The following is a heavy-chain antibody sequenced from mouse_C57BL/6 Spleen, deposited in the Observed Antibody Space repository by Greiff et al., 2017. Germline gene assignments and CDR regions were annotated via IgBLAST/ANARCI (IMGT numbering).Heavy chain of an antibody. CDR2: IYPGSGNT. J-gene: IGHJ2*01. CDR3: ARSGGNPDY. V-gene: IGHV1-76*01. Sequence: QVQLKQSGAELVKPGASVKISCKASGYTFTDYYINWVKQRPGQGLEWIARIYPGSGNTYYNEKFKGKATLTAEKSSSTAYMQLSSLTSEDSAVYFCARSGGNPDYWGQGTTLTVSS. CDR1: GYTFTDYY. D-gene: IGHD1-1*02.